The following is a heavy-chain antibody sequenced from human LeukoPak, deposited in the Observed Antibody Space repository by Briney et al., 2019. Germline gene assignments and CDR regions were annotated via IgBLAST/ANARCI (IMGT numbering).Heavy chain of an antibody. CDR3: VSGYYDQVFPN. J-gene: IGHJ4*02. Sequence: PGGSLRLSYAASGFTFSIFGMDWGRQAPGKGLEWVAVIWADGTKKYYTDSVKGRFTISRDNSKNTLYLQMNSLRAEDTAVYYCVSGYYDQVFPNWGQGTLVTVFS. D-gene: IGHD3-22*01. V-gene: IGHV3-33*01. CDR2: IWADGTKK. CDR1: GFTFSIFG.